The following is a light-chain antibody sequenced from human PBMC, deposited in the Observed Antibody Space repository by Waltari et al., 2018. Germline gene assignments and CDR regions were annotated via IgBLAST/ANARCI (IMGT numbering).Light chain of an antibody. CDR3: QHRTDRPPVT. CDR2: YAS. J-gene: IGKJ1*01. CDR1: QSVSVS. V-gene: IGKV3-11*01. Sequence: RASQSVSVSLAWYQQKPGQAPRLIIEYASHGDSGVQARFSGRVSGTDFTLTISSLEPEDLAVYYLQHRTDRPPVTFGQVTRVEMK.